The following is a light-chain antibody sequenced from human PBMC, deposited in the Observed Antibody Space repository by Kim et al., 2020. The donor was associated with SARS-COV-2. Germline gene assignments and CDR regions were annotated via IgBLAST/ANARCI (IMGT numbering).Light chain of an antibody. Sequence: SPGERATLPCRASQSVGTYLAWYQQKPGQAPRLLIYDASNRATGIPARFSGSGSGTDFTLTISSPEPEDFAVYYCQQRRTWPPITFGQGTRLEIK. V-gene: IGKV3-11*01. CDR1: QSVGTY. CDR2: DAS. CDR3: QQRRTWPPIT. J-gene: IGKJ5*01.